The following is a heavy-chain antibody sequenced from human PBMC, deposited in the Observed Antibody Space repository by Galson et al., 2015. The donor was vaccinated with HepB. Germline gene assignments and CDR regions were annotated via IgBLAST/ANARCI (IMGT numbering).Heavy chain of an antibody. CDR3: GRMRLPNYGVDV. D-gene: IGHD2-15*01. Sequence: PALVKPTQTLTLTCTFSGFSLNTRGIFMGWFRQPPGKALGWLARFAWDGATYYNPSLKARLTASKDTTRNQVVLTMANVAPADTGTYYGGRMRLPNYGVDVWGPGTTVIVSS. J-gene: IGHJ6*02. CDR1: GFSLNTRGIF. CDR2: FAWDGAT. V-gene: IGHV2-70*11.